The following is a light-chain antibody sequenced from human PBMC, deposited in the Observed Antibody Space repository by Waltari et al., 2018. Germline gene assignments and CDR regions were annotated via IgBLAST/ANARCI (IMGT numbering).Light chain of an antibody. CDR2: DAA. Sequence: EIVLTQSPATLSLSPGERATLSCRASQSVSSYLAWYQQKPGQAPRLLIYDAANRATGIAARFSGSGSGTDFTLTSSSLEPEDFAVYDCQQRSNWPLTFGGGTKVEIK. V-gene: IGKV3-11*01. J-gene: IGKJ4*01. CDR3: QQRSNWPLT. CDR1: QSVSSY.